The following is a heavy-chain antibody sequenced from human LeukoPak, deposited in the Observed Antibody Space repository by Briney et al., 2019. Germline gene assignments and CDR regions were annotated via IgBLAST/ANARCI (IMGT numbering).Heavy chain of an antibody. CDR3: AKDTSIGKYCTSGVCSPFDY. J-gene: IGHJ4*02. D-gene: IGHD2-8*01. CDR2: ISDSGDYT. CDR1: GFTFSSYA. V-gene: IGHV3-23*01. Sequence: PGGSLRLSCAGPGFTFSSYAMSWVRQAPGKGLEWVSAISDSGDYTYYADSVKGRFTTSRDNSKNTLYLHVNSLRAEDTAVYYCAKDTSIGKYCTSGVCSPFDYWGQGTLVTVSS.